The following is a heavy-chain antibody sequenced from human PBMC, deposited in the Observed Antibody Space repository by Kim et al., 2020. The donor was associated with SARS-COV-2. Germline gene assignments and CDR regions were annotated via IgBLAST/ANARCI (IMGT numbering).Heavy chain of an antibody. D-gene: IGHD1-1*01. CDR2: SDT. CDR3: ATKLEPVDY. V-gene: IGHV5-51*01. Sequence: SDTRYSPSFQGQVTISADKSISTAYLQWSSLKASDTAMYYCATKLEPVDYWGQGTLVTVSS. J-gene: IGHJ4*02.